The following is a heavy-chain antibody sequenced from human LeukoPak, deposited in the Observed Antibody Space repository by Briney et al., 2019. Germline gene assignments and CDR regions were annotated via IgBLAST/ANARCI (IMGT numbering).Heavy chain of an antibody. D-gene: IGHD1-26*01. J-gene: IGHJ3*01. CDR2: MNPNSGST. CDR3: ARGWEVDRDGAFDV. Sequence: ASVKVSCKASGYTFTSLDINWVRQATGQGLEWMGWMNPNSGSTGYAQKFQGRVTMTRDTSVDTAYMELNSLISEDTAMYYCARGWEVDRDGAFDVWGQGTMVTVSP. CDR1: GYTFTSLD. V-gene: IGHV1-8*01.